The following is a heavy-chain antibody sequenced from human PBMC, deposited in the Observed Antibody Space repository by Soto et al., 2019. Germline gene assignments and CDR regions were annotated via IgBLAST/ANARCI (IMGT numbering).Heavy chain of an antibody. CDR1: GFTFSNAW. V-gene: IGHV3-15*07. CDR2: IKSKTDGGTT. Sequence: GGSLRLSCAASGFTFSNAWMNWVRQAPGKGLEWVGRIKSKTDGGTTDYAAPVKGRFTISRDDSKNTLYLQMNSLKTEDTAVYYCTTHPTYYYDSSGYYRTLPVDYWGQGALVTVSS. J-gene: IGHJ4*02. CDR3: TTHPTYYYDSSGYYRTLPVDY. D-gene: IGHD3-22*01.